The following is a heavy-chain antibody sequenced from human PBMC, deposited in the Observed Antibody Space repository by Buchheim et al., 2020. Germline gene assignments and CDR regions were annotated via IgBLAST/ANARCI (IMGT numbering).Heavy chain of an antibody. J-gene: IGHJ4*02. V-gene: IGHV1-46*01. Sequence: QVQLVQSGAVVAKPGGSVRVSCLTSGYTFTTHYLNWVRQAPGQGLEWLGSINPSGGATEYAQKFQGSVTMTRDTSSSTVYLEINALTSEDTAVYYCAGRATARDDFFDSGGQGTL. CDR1: GYTFTTHY. CDR2: INPSGGAT. CDR3: AGRATARDDFFDS. D-gene: IGHD5-12*01.